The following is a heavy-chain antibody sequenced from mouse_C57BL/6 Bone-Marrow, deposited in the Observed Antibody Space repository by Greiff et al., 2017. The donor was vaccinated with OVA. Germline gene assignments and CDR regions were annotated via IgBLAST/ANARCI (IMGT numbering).Heavy chain of an antibody. CDR2: INPYNGDT. CDR3: AAIYYGNPYYFDY. V-gene: IGHV1-20*01. J-gene: IGHJ2*01. Sequence: VQLKESGPELVKPGDSVKISCKASGYSFTGYFMNWVMQSHGKSLEWIGRINPYNGDTFYNQKFKGKATLTVDKSSSTAHMELRSLTSEDSAVYYCAAIYYGNPYYFDYWGQGTTLTVSS. CDR1: GYSFTGYF. D-gene: IGHD2-1*01.